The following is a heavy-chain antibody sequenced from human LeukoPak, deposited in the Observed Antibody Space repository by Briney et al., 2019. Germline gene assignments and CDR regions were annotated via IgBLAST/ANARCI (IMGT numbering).Heavy chain of an antibody. Sequence: GGSLRLSCAASGFTLSDYWMNWVRQAPGKGAVWVSHISPDGRNIAYADTVKGRFTISRDSANNTLYLQMNSLRVGDTAVYYCVREGGGTTPYDCWGQGTLVTVSS. CDR3: VREGGGTTPYDC. J-gene: IGHJ4*02. CDR1: GFTLSDYW. D-gene: IGHD1-7*01. V-gene: IGHV3-74*01. CDR2: ISPDGRNI.